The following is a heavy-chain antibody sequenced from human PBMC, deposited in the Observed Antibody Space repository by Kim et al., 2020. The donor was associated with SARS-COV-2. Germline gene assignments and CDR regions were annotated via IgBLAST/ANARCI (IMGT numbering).Heavy chain of an antibody. CDR1: GFTFSSYA. V-gene: IGHV3-30-3*01. J-gene: IGHJ4*02. CDR3: ARDRIGRYDSLFDY. CDR2: ISYDGSNK. D-gene: IGHD5-12*01. Sequence: GGSLRLSCAASGFTFSSYAMHWVRQAPGKGLEWVAVISYDGSNKYYADSVKGRFTISRDNSKNTLYLQMNSLRAEDTAVYYCARDRIGRYDSLFDYWGQGTLVTVSS.